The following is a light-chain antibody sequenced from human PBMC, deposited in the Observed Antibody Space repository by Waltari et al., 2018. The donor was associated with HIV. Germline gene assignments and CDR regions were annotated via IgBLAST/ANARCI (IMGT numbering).Light chain of an antibody. V-gene: IGKV3-15*01. CDR2: GAS. Sequence: EIVMTQSPATLSVSPGERATLSCRASQSIGSRLAWYQQKPGQAPRLLIYGASTRATGIPARISGSGSGTDFTLTISSLQSEDVGVYYCMQALQTPRTFGQGTKVEIK. CDR3: MQALQTPRT. CDR1: QSIGSR. J-gene: IGKJ1*01.